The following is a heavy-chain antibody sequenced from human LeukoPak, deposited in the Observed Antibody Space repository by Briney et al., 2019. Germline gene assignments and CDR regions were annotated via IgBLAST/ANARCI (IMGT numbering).Heavy chain of an antibody. J-gene: IGHJ6*02. V-gene: IGHV1-3*01. D-gene: IGHD2/OR15-2a*01. Sequence: ASVKVPCKASGYTFTSYAMHWVRQAPGQRLEWMGWINAGNGNTKYSQKFQGRVTITRDTSASTAYMELSSLRSEDTAVYYCARVKGNLHYYGMDVWGQGTTVTVSS. CDR3: ARVKGNLHYYGMDV. CDR1: GYTFTSYA. CDR2: INAGNGNT.